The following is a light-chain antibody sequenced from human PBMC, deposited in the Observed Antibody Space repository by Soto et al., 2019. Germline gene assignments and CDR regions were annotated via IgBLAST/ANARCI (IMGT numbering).Light chain of an antibody. J-gene: IGLJ3*02. CDR3: SSCTSSSTWV. Sequence: QSALTQPASVSGSPGQSITISCTGTSSDVGGYNCVSWYQHHPGKAPKLMIYEVTNRPSGVSNRFSGSKSDNTASLTISGLQAEDEADYYCSSCTSSSTWVFGGGTKLTVL. CDR2: EVT. V-gene: IGLV2-14*01. CDR1: SSDVGGYNC.